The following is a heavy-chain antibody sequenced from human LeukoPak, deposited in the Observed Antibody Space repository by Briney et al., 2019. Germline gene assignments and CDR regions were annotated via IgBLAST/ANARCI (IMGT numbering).Heavy chain of an antibody. CDR3: AKDLGGYGPYFNN. CDR2: INWNSENV. V-gene: IGHV3-9*01. J-gene: IGHJ4*02. D-gene: IGHD5-12*01. CDR1: GFKVDDYA. Sequence: PGGSLRLSCAGSGFKVDDYAMHWVRQAPGKGLEWVSGINWNSENVGYADSVKGRFTISRDNAKNSLYLQMNSLRPEDTALYYCAKDLGGYGPYFNNWGQGALVAVSS.